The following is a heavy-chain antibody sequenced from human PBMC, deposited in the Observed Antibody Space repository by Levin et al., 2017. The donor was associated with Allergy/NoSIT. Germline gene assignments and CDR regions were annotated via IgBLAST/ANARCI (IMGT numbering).Heavy chain of an antibody. CDR3: ARYSSSWVTLDH. V-gene: IGHV3-30-3*01. CDR1: GFPFSSYT. CDR2: ISYDGSNK. J-gene: IGHJ4*02. D-gene: IGHD6-13*01. Sequence: LSLTCAASGFPFSSYTMHWVRQAPGKGLEWVALISYDGSNKYYTDSVKGRFTISRDNSKNTMYVQMNSLRAEDTAVHYCARYSSSWVTLDHWGQGTLVTVSS.